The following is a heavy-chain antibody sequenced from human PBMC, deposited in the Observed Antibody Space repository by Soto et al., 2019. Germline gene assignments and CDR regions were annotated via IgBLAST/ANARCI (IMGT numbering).Heavy chain of an antibody. V-gene: IGHV4-34*01. CDR2: INHSGST. J-gene: IGHJ5*02. Sequence: SETLSLTCAVYGGSFSGYYWSWIRQPPGKGLEWIGEINHSGSTTYNPSLKSRVTISVDTSKNQFSLNLSSVTAADTAVYYCATRCITMVRGIRDNWFDPWGQGTLVTVSS. D-gene: IGHD3-10*01. CDR1: GGSFSGYY. CDR3: ATRCITMVRGIRDNWFDP.